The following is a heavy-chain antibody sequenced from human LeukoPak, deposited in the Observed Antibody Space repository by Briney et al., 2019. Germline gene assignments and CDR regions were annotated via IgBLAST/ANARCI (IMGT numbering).Heavy chain of an antibody. Sequence: ASVEVSCKAPGYTLTRLSIHWVRQPSGKGLEWMGAFDPEDGETIYAQEFQGRATMTADTSADTAYMELSSLTSDDTAVYYCVTDPYTTTDDNNFEPQGAYWGQGTLVTVSS. J-gene: IGHJ4*02. V-gene: IGHV1-24*01. CDR2: FDPEDGET. CDR1: GYTLTRLS. D-gene: IGHD5-24*01. CDR3: VTDPYTTTDDNNFEPQGAY.